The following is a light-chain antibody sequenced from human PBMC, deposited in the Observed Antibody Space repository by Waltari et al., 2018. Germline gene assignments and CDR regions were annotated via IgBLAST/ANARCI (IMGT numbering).Light chain of an antibody. Sequence: DIEMTQSPSSLSASVGDRVTITCRASQAISGYLNWYQQKPGRAPKLLISAASSLQSGVPSRFSGSGYGTDFTLTISSLQPEDFAIYSCQQSSSSPHTFGGGTKVEMK. J-gene: IGKJ4*01. CDR1: QAISGY. V-gene: IGKV1-39*01. CDR3: QQSSSSPHT. CDR2: AAS.